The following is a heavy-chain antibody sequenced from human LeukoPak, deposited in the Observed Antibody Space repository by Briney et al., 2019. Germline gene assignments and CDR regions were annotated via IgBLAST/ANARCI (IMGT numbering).Heavy chain of an antibody. CDR2: ISSSSSYI. V-gene: IGHV3-21*01. J-gene: IGHJ4*02. CDR3: ARETAGFDY. Sequence: KTGGSLRHSCAASGFTFNTYSMNWVRQAPAKGLEWVSSISSSSSYIYYADSVKGRFTISRDNAKNSLYLQMNSLRAEDTAVYYCARETAGFDYWGRGTLVTVSS. CDR1: GFTFNTYS.